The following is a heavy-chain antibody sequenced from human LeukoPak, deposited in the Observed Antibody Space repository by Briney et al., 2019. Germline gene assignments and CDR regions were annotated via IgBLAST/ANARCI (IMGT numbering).Heavy chain of an antibody. CDR3: ARGNYDILTGYGGTFDY. CDR1: GFTFSSYA. Sequence: GGSLRLSCAASGFTFSSYAMSWVRQAPGKGLEWVSAISGSGGSTYYADSVKGRFTISRDNSKNTLYLQMNSLRAEDTAVYYCARGNYDILTGYGGTFDYWGQGTLVTVSS. J-gene: IGHJ4*02. CDR2: ISGSGGST. D-gene: IGHD3-9*01. V-gene: IGHV3-23*01.